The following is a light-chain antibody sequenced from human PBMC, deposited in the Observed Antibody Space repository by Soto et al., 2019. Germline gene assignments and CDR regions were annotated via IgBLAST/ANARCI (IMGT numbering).Light chain of an antibody. Sequence: EIVMAQSPATLSVSSGVRATLSCRASQSISDTLAWYQQKPGQAPRLLIYGASRRATSFPARFSGSGSGTDFTLTISSLQSEDFAVYYCQQYDNWPWTFGQGTKVDIK. CDR1: QSISDT. CDR3: QQYDNWPWT. J-gene: IGKJ1*01. V-gene: IGKV3-15*01. CDR2: GAS.